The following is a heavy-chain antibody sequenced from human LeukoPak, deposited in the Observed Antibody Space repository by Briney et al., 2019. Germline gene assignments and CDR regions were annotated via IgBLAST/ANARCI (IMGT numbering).Heavy chain of an antibody. D-gene: IGHD2-2*01. V-gene: IGHV1-46*01. CDR2: INPSGGST. CDR3: ARDLHCSSTSCPYYYYGMDV. CDR1: GYTFTSYY. J-gene: IGHJ6*02. Sequence: ASVKVSCKASGYTFTSYYMHWVRQAPGQGLEWMGIINPSGGSTSYAQKFQGRVTMTRDTSTSTVYMELSSLRSDDTAVYYCARDLHCSSTSCPYYYYGMDVWGQGTTVTVSS.